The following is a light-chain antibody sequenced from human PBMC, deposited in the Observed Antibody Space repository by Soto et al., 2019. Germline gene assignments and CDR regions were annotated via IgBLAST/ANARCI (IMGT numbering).Light chain of an antibody. Sequence: EIVMTQSPATLSVSPGERATLSCRASETVSSNLAWYQQKLGQAPRLLIYGASTRATGIPARFSGSGSGTQFTLTISSLQSEDFAVYYCQPYNNWPPWTFGQGTKVDI. V-gene: IGKV3-15*01. CDR3: QPYNNWPPWT. J-gene: IGKJ1*01. CDR2: GAS. CDR1: ETVSSN.